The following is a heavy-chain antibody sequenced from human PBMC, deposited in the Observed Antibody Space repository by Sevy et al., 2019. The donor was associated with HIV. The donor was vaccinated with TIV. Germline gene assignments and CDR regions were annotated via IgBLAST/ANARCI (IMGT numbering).Heavy chain of an antibody. CDR3: AGEAKLGAPLGY. D-gene: IGHD3-16*01. CDR1: GGSISLYY. Sequence: SETLSLTCTVSGGSISLYYWSWIRQPAGKGLEWIGHIYGSGSTSYNPSPKSRVTMSVDTSPNQISLKLTSVPAADTAVYYCAGEAKLGAPLGYWGQGTLVTVSS. CDR2: IYGSGST. V-gene: IGHV4-4*07. J-gene: IGHJ4*02.